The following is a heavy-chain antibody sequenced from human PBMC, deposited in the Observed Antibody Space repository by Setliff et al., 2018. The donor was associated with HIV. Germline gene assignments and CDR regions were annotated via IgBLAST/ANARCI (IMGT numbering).Heavy chain of an antibody. D-gene: IGHD3-10*01. J-gene: IGHJ6*03. CDR3: ARGRLLWSGSYYYYYMDV. V-gene: IGHV3-21*04. CDR2: ISSSSGYI. CDR1: GFTFSSHS. Sequence: PGGSLRLSCEASGFTFSSHSMNWVRQAPGKGLEWVSSISSSSGYIYHAASVWGRFTISRDNAKNSLYLQMNSLKTEDTAVYYCARGRLLWSGSYYYYYMDVWGKGTTVTVSS.